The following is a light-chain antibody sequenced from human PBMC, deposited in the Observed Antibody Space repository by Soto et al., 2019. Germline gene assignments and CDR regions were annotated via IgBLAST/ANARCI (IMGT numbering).Light chain of an antibody. J-gene: IGLJ1*01. Sequence: QSALTQPASVSGSPGQSITISCTGTSSDVGGYNYVSWYQHHPGKAPKLLIYDVSNRPSGISNRFSGSKSDNTASLTISGLRPEDEAVYYSSSYTTSNTRQIVFGTGSNVNVL. CDR3: SSYTTSNTRQIV. V-gene: IGLV2-14*03. CDR1: SSDVGGYNY. CDR2: DVS.